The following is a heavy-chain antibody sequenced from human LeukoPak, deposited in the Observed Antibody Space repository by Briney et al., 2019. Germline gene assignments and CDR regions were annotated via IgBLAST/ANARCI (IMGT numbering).Heavy chain of an antibody. Sequence: GGSLRLSCAASGFSFRSYAMTWVRQAPGKGLEWVSAISGSGDTTYYADSVRGRFTISRDNAKNSLYLQMNSLRAEDTAVYYCARGPGAFDIWGQGTMVTVSS. J-gene: IGHJ3*02. V-gene: IGHV3-23*01. D-gene: IGHD7-27*01. CDR1: GFSFRSYA. CDR3: ARGPGAFDI. CDR2: ISGSGDTT.